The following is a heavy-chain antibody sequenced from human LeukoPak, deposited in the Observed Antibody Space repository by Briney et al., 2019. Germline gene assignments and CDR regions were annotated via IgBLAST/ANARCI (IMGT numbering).Heavy chain of an antibody. CDR1: GFTFDDSV. D-gene: IGHD2-2*01. V-gene: IGHV3-20*04. J-gene: IGHJ4*02. CDR3: AKTRTRYCSSTSCYSH. Sequence: PGGSLRLSCAASGFTFDDSVMSWVRQAPGKGLEWVSGINWNGGSTGYADSVKGRFTISRDNAKNSLYLQMNSLRAEDTAVYYCAKTRTRYCSSTSCYSHWGQGTLVTVSS. CDR2: INWNGGST.